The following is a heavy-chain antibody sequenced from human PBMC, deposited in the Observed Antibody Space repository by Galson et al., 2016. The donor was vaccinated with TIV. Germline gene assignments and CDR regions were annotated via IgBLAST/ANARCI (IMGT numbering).Heavy chain of an antibody. V-gene: IGHV1-69*04. CDR3: ARALQDWWGSPDWFDP. CDR1: GGTFSNYA. D-gene: IGHD2-21*01. J-gene: IGHJ5*02. Sequence: SVKVSCKASGGTFSNYAVSWVRQAPGQGLEWMGRIIPILGLTSYPQKFQGRVTITADESTTTAYMELSSLRSEDTAVYYCARALQDWWGSPDWFDPWGQGTLVTVSS. CDR2: IIPILGLT.